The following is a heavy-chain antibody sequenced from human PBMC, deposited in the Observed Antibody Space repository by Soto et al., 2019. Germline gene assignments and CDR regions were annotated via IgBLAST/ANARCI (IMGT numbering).Heavy chain of an antibody. V-gene: IGHV3-66*04. CDR3: ARQLGRNTGFDN. D-gene: IGHD1-26*01. Sequence: GGSLRLSCAASGFAVSSHYFYWVRRAPGKGLEWVSVIYSGGSTYYADSVKGRFTISRDNSKNTLYLQMNILRAEDTAVYYCARQLGRNTGFDNWGQGTLVTVSS. CDR2: IYSGGST. J-gene: IGHJ4*02. CDR1: GFAVSSHY.